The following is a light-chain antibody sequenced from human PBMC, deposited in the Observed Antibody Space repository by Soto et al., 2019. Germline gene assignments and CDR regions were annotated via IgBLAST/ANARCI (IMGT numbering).Light chain of an antibody. CDR2: RTS. V-gene: IGKV3-15*01. J-gene: IGKJ2*01. Sequence: IVMTQSPATLSVSPGERATLSCRASQSVSSNLAWYQQKPGQAPRLLIYRTSTRATGIPARFSGSGSGTELTLTISSLQSEDFAVYYCQQYKNWYTFGQGTKLEIK. CDR3: QQYKNWYT. CDR1: QSVSSN.